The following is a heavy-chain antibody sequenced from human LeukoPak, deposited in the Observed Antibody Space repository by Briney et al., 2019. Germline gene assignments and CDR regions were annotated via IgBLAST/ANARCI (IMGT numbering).Heavy chain of an antibody. CDR2: ITAYNGNT. V-gene: IGHV1-18*01. CDR3: AREQYYYDNSGYYDF. J-gene: IGHJ4*02. Sequence: ASVKVSCKASGYTFTSHGISWVRQAPGQGLEWMGWITAYNGNTNYAQKLQGRVTMTTDTSTSTAYMELRSLRSDDTAVYYCAREQYYYDNSGYYDFWGQGTQVTVSS. D-gene: IGHD3-22*01. CDR1: GYTFTSHG.